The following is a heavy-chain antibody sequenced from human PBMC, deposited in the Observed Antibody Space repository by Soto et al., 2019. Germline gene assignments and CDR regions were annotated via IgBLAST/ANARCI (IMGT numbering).Heavy chain of an antibody. Sequence: PSETLSLTCTVSGGSISSGDYYWSWIRQPPGKGLEWIGYIYYSGNTYYNPSLKSRVTLSVDTSKNQFSLKLTSVTAADTAVYYCARDRRIAAAGSSWFDPWGQGTLVTVSS. V-gene: IGHV4-30-4*01. CDR3: ARDRRIAAAGSSWFDP. J-gene: IGHJ5*02. CDR1: GGSISSGDYY. CDR2: IYYSGNT. D-gene: IGHD6-13*01.